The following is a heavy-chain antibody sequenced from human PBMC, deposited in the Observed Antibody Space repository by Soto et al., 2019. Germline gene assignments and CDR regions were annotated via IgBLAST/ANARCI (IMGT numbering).Heavy chain of an antibody. CDR3: ARTVERPGENIDY. Sequence: SETLCLTCSVSGGSISGSYWSWIRQSPGKGLEWLGYVYYTGSTNYSPSLRSRVIISVDTSKNEFSLRLSSVTAADTAVYFCARTVERPGENIDYWGHGTRVTVSA. CDR1: GGSISGSY. J-gene: IGHJ4*03. D-gene: IGHD2-21*01. V-gene: IGHV4-59*01. CDR2: VYYTGST.